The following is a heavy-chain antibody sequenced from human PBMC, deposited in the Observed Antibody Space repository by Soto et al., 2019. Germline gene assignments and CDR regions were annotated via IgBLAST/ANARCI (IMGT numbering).Heavy chain of an antibody. CDR1: GYTFIKYC. CDR2: ISGYDGNT. J-gene: IGHJ4*02. Sequence: ASVKVSCKPSGYTFIKYCITWVRQAPGQGLEWMGWISGYDGNTSYAPKLQGRVTMTRDTSTSTVYMELRSLRSDDTAVYYCARDRGRSCSGGTCPFDYWGQGTLVTVSS. CDR3: ARDRGRSCSGGTCPFDY. D-gene: IGHD2-15*01. V-gene: IGHV1-18*01.